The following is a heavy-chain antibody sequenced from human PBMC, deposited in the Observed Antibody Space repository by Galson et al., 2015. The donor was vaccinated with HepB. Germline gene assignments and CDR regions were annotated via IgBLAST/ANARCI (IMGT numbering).Heavy chain of an antibody. J-gene: IGHJ3*02. CDR1: GCTFSSYA. CDR2: IIPIFGTA. D-gene: IGHD1-26*01. CDR3: ATEDSGSYYGRAFDI. Sequence: SVKVSCKASGCTFSSYAISWVRQAPGQGLEWMGGIIPIFGTANYAQKFQGRVTITADESTSTAYMELSSLRSEDTAVYYCATEDSGSYYGRAFDIWGQGTMVTVPS. V-gene: IGHV1-69*13.